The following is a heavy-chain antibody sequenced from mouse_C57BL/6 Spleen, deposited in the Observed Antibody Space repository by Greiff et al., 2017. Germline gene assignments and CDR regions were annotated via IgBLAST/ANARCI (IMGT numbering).Heavy chain of an antibody. D-gene: IGHD2-3*01. CDR1: GYTFTSYW. CDR3: ASHDGYYEAWLGD. J-gene: IGHJ3*01. Sequence: QVQLQQPGAELVKPGASVKMSCKASGYTFTSYWITWVKQRPGQGLEWIGDIYPGSGSTNYNEKFKSKATLPVDTSSSTAYMQLSSLTSEDSAVYYCASHDGYYEAWLGDWGQGTLVTVSA. V-gene: IGHV1-55*01. CDR2: IYPGSGST.